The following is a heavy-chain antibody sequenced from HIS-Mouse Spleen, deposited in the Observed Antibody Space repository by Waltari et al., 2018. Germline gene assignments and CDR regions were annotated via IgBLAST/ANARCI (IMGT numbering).Heavy chain of an antibody. Sequence: EVQLVESGGGLVKPGGSLRLSCAAFGFTFSNAWMSWVRQVPGKGVEWGRRIKSKSDGGTTEYAAPVKGRFTISRDDTKHTLYLQMNSLKTEDTAVYYCIATTGYWGQGTRVTVSS. CDR1: GFTFSNAW. D-gene: IGHD3-9*01. V-gene: IGHV3-15*01. CDR2: IKSKSDGGTT. J-gene: IGHJ4*02. CDR3: IATTGY.